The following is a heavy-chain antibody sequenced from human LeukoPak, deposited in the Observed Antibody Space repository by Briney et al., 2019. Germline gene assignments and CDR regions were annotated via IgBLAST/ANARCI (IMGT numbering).Heavy chain of an antibody. CDR2: ISGSGGST. CDR3: AKDSSEASYSSSWYVDY. CDR1: GFTFSSYA. Sequence: GGSLRLSCAASGFTFSSYAVSWVRQAPGKGLEWVSAISGSGGSTYYADPVKGRFTISRDNSKNTLYLQMNSLRAEDTAVYYCAKDSSEASYSSSWYVDYWGQGTLVTVSS. D-gene: IGHD6-13*01. J-gene: IGHJ4*02. V-gene: IGHV3-23*01.